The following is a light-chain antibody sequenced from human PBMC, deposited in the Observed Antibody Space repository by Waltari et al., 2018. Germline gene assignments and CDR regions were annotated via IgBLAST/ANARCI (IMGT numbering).Light chain of an antibody. V-gene: IGLV1-44*01. J-gene: IGLJ3*02. CDR1: SSHIGTTT. CDR2: SNS. Sequence: QSVLTQPPSASGTPGQRVPISCSGSSSHIGTTTVNWFQQLPGTAPRLLIYSNSLRPSGVPDRFSGSKSGTSASLAISGVQSEDEADYYCAAWDDTLRGSWVFGGGTKLTVL. CDR3: AAWDDTLRGSWV.